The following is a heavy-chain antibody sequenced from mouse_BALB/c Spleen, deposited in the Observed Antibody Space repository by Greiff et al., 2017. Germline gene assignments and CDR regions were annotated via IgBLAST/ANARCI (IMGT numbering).Heavy chain of an antibody. CDR3: ARGGVAAFDY. V-gene: IGHV5-6-5*01. Sequence: EVKVVESGGGLVKPGGSLKLSCAASGFTFSSYAMSWVRQTPEKRLEWVASISSGGSTYYPDSVKGRFTISRDNARNILYLQMSSLRSEDTAMYYCARGGVAAFDYWGQGTTLTVSS. CDR1: GFTFSSYA. CDR2: ISSGGST. J-gene: IGHJ2*01. D-gene: IGHD1-1*01.